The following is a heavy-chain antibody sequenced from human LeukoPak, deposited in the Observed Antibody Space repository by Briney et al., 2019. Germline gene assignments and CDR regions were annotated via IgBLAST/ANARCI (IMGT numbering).Heavy chain of an antibody. CDR2: INHNSGDT. D-gene: IGHD4-17*01. V-gene: IGHV1-2*06. Sequence: GASVKASCKASGYTFTGYYMHWVRQAPGQGLEWMGRINHNSGDTNYAQKFQGRVTMTRDTSISTAYMELSRLRSDDTAVYYCARELRAVTKYYYYMDVWGKGTTVTVSS. CDR3: ARELRAVTKYYYYMDV. J-gene: IGHJ6*03. CDR1: GYTFTGYY.